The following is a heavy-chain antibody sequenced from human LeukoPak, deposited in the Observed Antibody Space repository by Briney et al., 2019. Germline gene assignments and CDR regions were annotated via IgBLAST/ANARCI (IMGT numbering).Heavy chain of an antibody. CDR1: GYTLTELS. D-gene: IGHD5-24*01. Sequence: ASVKVSCKVSGYTLTELSMHWVRQAPGKGLEWMGGFDPEDGETIYAQKFQGRVNMTEDTSTDTAYMELSSLRSEDTAVYYCATDGYNLDGFDYWGQGTLVTVSS. CDR3: ATDGYNLDGFDY. V-gene: IGHV1-24*01. J-gene: IGHJ4*02. CDR2: FDPEDGET.